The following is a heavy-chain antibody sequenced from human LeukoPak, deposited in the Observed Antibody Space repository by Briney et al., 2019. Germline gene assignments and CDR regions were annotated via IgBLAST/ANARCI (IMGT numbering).Heavy chain of an antibody. D-gene: IGHD3-9*01. CDR3: AREAYDVLTSDWFDP. CDR2: IYTSGST. J-gene: IGHJ5*02. CDR1: GASISSGEYY. V-gene: IGHV4-61*02. Sequence: PSETLSLTCTVSGASISSGEYYWSWIRQPAGKGLEWIGRIYTSGSTNYNPSLKSRVTISVDTSKNQFSLKLSSVTAADTAMYYCAREAYDVLTSDWFDPWGQGTLVTVSS.